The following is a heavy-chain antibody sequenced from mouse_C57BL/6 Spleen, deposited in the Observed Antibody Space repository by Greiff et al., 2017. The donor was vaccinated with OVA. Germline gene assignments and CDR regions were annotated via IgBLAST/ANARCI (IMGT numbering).Heavy chain of an antibody. CDR3: ARHEDDGYPPFAY. J-gene: IGHJ3*01. V-gene: IGHV5-6*01. CDR2: ISSGGSYT. D-gene: IGHD2-3*01. Sequence: EVKLQESGGDLVKPGGSLKLSCAASGFTFSSYGMSWVRQTPDKRLEWVATISSGGSYTYYPDSVKGRFTISRDNAKNTLYLQMSSLKSEDTAMYYCARHEDDGYPPFAYWGQGTLVTVSA. CDR1: GFTFSSYG.